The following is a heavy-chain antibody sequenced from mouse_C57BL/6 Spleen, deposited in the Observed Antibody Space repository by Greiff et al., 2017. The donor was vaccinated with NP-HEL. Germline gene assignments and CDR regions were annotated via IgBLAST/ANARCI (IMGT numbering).Heavy chain of an antibody. V-gene: IGHV14-4*01. Sequence: EVQLQQSGAELVRPGASVKLSCTASGFNIKDDYMHWVKQRPEQGLEWIGWIDPENGDTEYASKFQGKATITADTSSNTAYLQLSSLTSEDTAVYYCTTSTTVVDRGENYWGQGTSVTVSS. J-gene: IGHJ4*01. CDR3: TTSTTVVDRGENY. CDR2: IDPENGDT. CDR1: GFNIKDDY. D-gene: IGHD1-1*01.